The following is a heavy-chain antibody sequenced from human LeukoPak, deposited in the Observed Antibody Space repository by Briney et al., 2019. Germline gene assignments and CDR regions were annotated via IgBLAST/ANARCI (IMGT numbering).Heavy chain of an antibody. CDR1: GGSISSGGYY. V-gene: IGHV4-31*03. J-gene: IGHJ6*03. Sequence: PSETLSLTCTVSGGSISSGGYYWSWIRQHPGKGLEWIGYIYYSGSTYYNPSLKSRATISVDTSKNQFSLKLSSVTAADTAVYYCARSNLGGHLYMDVWGKGTTVTVSS. CDR2: IYYSGST. CDR3: ARSNLGGHLYMDV. D-gene: IGHD3-16*01.